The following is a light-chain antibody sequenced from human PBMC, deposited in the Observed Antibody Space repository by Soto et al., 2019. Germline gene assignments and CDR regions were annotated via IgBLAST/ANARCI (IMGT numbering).Light chain of an antibody. J-gene: IGKJ4*02. CDR2: KAS. V-gene: IGKV1-5*03. CDR1: QTISSW. Sequence: DIQLTQSPSFLSASVGDRVTITCRASQTISSWLAWYQQKPGKAPKLLIYKASTLKSGVPSRFSGSGSGTECTVDSSIVKEDGVVPYYGDQYKGYARPFREGTKVDIK. CDR3: DQYKGYARP.